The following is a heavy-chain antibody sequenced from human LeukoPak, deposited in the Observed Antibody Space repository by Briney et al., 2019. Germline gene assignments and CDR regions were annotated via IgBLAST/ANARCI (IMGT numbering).Heavy chain of an antibody. Sequence: GESLKIPCKGSGYSFTSYWIGWVRQMPGKGLEWMGIIYPGDSDTRYSPSFQGQVTISADKSISTAYLQWSSLKASDTAMYYCARHADIPYYYYYMDVWGKGTTVTVSS. V-gene: IGHV5-51*01. CDR2: IYPGDSDT. CDR3: ARHADIPYYYYYMDV. D-gene: IGHD2-21*01. J-gene: IGHJ6*03. CDR1: GYSFTSYW.